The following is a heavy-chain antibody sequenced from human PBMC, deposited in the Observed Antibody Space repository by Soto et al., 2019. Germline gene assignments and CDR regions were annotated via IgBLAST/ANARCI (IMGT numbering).Heavy chain of an antibody. Sequence: SETLSLTCTVSGGSISSYYWSWIRQPPGKGLEWIGYLYYSGSTNYNPSLKSRVTISVDTSKNQFSLKLSSVTAADTAVYYCATVRYDILTGYYNGFDYWGQGTLVTVSS. V-gene: IGHV4-59*01. CDR2: LYYSGST. D-gene: IGHD3-9*01. CDR3: ATVRYDILTGYYNGFDY. CDR1: GGSISSYY. J-gene: IGHJ4*02.